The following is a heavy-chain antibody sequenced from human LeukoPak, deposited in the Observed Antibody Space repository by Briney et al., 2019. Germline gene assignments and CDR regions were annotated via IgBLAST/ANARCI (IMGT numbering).Heavy chain of an antibody. D-gene: IGHD3-3*01. CDR3: ARGDYDFWSGYSYYYYYMDV. V-gene: IGHV3-53*01. Sequence: GGSLRLSCAASGFTVSSNYMSWVRQAPGKGLEWVSVIYSGGSTYYADSVKGRFTISRDNSKNTLYLQMNSLRAEDTAVYYCARGDYDFWSGYSYYYYYMDVWGKGTTVTVSS. CDR1: GFTVSSNY. CDR2: IYSGGST. J-gene: IGHJ6*03.